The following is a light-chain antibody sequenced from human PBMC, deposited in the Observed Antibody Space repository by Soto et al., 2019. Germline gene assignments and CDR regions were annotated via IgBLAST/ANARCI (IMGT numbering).Light chain of an antibody. V-gene: IGLV2-23*02. Sequence: QSALTQRASVSGSPGQSITITCTGTSSDVGSYSLVSWYQQHPGKAPKLMIYEVSKRPSGVSNRFSASKSGNTASLTISGLQAEDEADYYCCSYAGSTTLYVFGSGTKLTVL. CDR2: EVS. CDR1: SSDVGSYSL. J-gene: IGLJ1*01. CDR3: CSYAGSTTLYV.